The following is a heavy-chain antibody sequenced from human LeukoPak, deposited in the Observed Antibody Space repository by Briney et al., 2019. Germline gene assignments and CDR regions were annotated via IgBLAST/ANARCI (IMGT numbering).Heavy chain of an antibody. CDR2: IYHSGST. D-gene: IGHD3-22*01. CDR1: GGSISSSNW. Sequence: SGTLSLTCAVSGGSISSSNWWSWVRQPPGKGLEWIGEIYHSGSTNYNPSLKSRVTISVDKSKNQFSLKLSSVTAADAAVYYCARGVSYDSSGYYPVYYYYYYMDVWGKGTTVTVSS. CDR3: ARGVSYDSSGYYPVYYYYYYMDV. V-gene: IGHV4-4*02. J-gene: IGHJ6*03.